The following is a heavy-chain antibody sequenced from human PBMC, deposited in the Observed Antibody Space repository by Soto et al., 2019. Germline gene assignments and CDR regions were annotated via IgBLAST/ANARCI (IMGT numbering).Heavy chain of an antibody. CDR3: ARTLYGDNVDY. CDR1: GYTFTSYD. D-gene: IGHD4-17*01. V-gene: IGHV1-8*01. J-gene: IGHJ4*02. Sequence: QVQLVQSGAEVKKPGASVKVSCKASGYTFTSYDINWVRQATGQGLEWMGWMNPNSGNTGYAQKFQGRVTMTRNTSLSTAYMGLSSPGSEGTAVYYCARTLYGDNVDYCRQGTLVTLSS. CDR2: MNPNSGNT.